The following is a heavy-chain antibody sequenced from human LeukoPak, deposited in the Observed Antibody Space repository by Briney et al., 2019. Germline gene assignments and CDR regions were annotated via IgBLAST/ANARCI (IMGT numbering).Heavy chain of an antibody. Sequence: SETLSLTCTVSGGSITSGNYYWSWIRQPAGKGLEWIGRIHTSGNTNYNPSLKSRVTISVDTSKNQFFLHLSSVTAADTAVHYCASLSTGSLHYFDCWGQGTLGTVSS. CDR2: IHTSGNT. CDR1: GGSITSGNYY. J-gene: IGHJ4*02. CDR3: ASLSTGSLHYFDC. V-gene: IGHV4-61*02. D-gene: IGHD1-1*01.